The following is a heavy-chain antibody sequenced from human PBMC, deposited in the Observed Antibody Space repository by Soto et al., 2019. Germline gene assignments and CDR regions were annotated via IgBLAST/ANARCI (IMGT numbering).Heavy chain of an antibody. CDR2: IIPIFGTA. D-gene: IGHD6-13*01. Sequence: QVQLVQSGAEVKKPGSSVKVSCKASGGTFSSYAISWVRQAPGQGLEWMGGIIPIFGTANYAQKFQGRVTITADNPTSTAYMELSGLRSEDTAVYYCASSSLMAAGGRVYFDYWGQGTLVTVSS. V-gene: IGHV1-69*06. CDR1: GGTFSSYA. CDR3: ASSSLMAAGGRVYFDY. J-gene: IGHJ4*02.